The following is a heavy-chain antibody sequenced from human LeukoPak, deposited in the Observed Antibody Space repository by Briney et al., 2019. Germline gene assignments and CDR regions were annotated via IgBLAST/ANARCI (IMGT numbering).Heavy chain of an antibody. CDR3: AKDGVGPDY. CDR1: GFTFSSYG. CDR2: ISYDGSNK. V-gene: IGHV3-30*18. Sequence: GRSLRLSCAASGFTFSSYGMHWVRQAPGKGLEWVAVISYDGSNKYYADSVKGRFTISRDNSKNTLYLQMNSLRAGDTAVYYCAKDGVGPDYWGQGTLVTVSS. D-gene: IGHD3-10*01. J-gene: IGHJ4*02.